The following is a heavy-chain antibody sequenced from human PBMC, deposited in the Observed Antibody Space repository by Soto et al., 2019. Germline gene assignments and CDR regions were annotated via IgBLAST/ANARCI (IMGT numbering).Heavy chain of an antibody. CDR2: ISSSSSTI. CDR1: GFTFSSYS. V-gene: IGHV3-48*01. D-gene: IGHD3-22*01. CDR3: ARGDYFDSSGPFSDAFDI. J-gene: IGHJ3*02. Sequence: PGGSLRLSCAASGFTFSSYSMNWVRQAPGKGLEWVSYISSSSSTIYYADSVKGRFTISRDNAKNSLYLQMNSLRAEDSAGYYCARGDYFDSSGPFSDAFDIWGQGTMVT.